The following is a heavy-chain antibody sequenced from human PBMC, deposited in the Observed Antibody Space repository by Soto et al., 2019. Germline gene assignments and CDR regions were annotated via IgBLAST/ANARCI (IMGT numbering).Heavy chain of an antibody. CDR1: GGTFSSYA. CDR3: ASVGLRYCSGGSCYPNYFDY. J-gene: IGHJ4*02. CDR2: IIPIFGTA. V-gene: IGHV1-69*13. Sequence: SVKVSCKASGGTFSSYAISWVRQAPGQGLEWMGGIIPIFGTANYAQKFQGRVTITADESTSTAYMELSSLRSEDTAVYYCASVGLRYCSGGSCYPNYFDYWGQGTLVTVSS. D-gene: IGHD2-15*01.